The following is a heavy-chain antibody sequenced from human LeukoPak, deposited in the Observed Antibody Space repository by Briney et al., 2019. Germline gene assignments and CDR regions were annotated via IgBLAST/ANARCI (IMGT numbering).Heavy chain of an antibody. J-gene: IGHJ3*02. CDR2: LSGSGATT. D-gene: IGHD3-22*01. CDR3: AKAGSSGYYHAFDI. V-gene: IGHV3-23*01. Sequence: GGSLRLSCAASGFTFSSYGMHWVRQAPGKGLEWVSALSGSGATTYYGDSVKGRFTISRDNSKNTLYLQMNSLRAEDTAVYYFAKAGSSGYYHAFDIWGQGTMVTVSS. CDR1: GFTFSSYG.